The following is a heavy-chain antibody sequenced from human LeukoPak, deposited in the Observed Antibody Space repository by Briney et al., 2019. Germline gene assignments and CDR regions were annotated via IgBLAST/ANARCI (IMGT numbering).Heavy chain of an antibody. J-gene: IGHJ6*03. V-gene: IGHV3-30-3*02. CDR3: AKSPGIAARPNYYYYMDV. Sequence: PGGSLRLSCAASGFTFSSYAMHWVRQAPGKGLEWVAVISYDGSNKYYADSVKGRFTISRDNSKNTLYLQMNSLRAEDTAVYYCAKSPGIAARPNYYYYMDVWGKGTTVTVSS. CDR1: GFTFSSYA. CDR2: ISYDGSNK. D-gene: IGHD6-6*01.